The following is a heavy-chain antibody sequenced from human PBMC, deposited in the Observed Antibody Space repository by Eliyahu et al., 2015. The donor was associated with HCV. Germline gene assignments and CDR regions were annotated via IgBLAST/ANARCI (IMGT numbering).Heavy chain of an antibody. CDR1: GFTFSSYA. V-gene: IGHV3-23*01. CDR3: AKALYYYDSSEGVSYYFDY. Sequence: EVQLLESGGGLVQPGGSLRLSCAASGFTFSSYAMXWVRQAPGKGLEWVSAISGSGGSTYYADSVKGRFTISRDNSKNTLYLQMNSLRAEDTAVYYCAKALYYYDSSEGVSYYFDYWGQGTLVTVSS. J-gene: IGHJ4*02. D-gene: IGHD3-22*01. CDR2: ISGSGGST.